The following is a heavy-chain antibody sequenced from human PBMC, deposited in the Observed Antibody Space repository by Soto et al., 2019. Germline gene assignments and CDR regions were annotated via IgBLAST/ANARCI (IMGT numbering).Heavy chain of an antibody. D-gene: IGHD3-10*01. V-gene: IGHV3-74*01. J-gene: IGHJ6*03. Sequence: GGSLRLSCAASGFTFSSYCMHWVRQAPGKGLVWVSRINSDGSSTSYADSVKGRFTISRDNAKNTLYLQMNSLRAEDTAVYYCARDGPYGSGNQYYYYYYYMDVWGKGTTVTVSS. CDR3: ARDGPYGSGNQYYYYYYYMDV. CDR2: INSDGSST. CDR1: GFTFSSYC.